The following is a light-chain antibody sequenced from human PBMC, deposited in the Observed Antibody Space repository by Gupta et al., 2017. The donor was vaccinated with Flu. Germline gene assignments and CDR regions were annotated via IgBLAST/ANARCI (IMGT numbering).Light chain of an antibody. CDR2: DAS. J-gene: IGKJ2*01. V-gene: IGKV3-11*01. CDR3: QLCDNWPYT. Sequence: PATLSLFPGQRVTLSCRASQGVSSYLAWYQQKPGQVPRLLIYDASNRATGIPARFSGSGSGTDFTLTIRSLVPEDFAVSYCQLCDNWPYTFGQGTKIEIK. CDR1: QGVSSY.